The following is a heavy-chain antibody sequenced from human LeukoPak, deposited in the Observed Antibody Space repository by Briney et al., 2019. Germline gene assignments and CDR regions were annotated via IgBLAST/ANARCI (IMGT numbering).Heavy chain of an antibody. Sequence: ASVKVSCKASGGTFSSYAISWVRQAPGQGLEWMGRIIPIFGTANYTQKFQGRVTITTDESTSAAYMELSSLRSEDTAVYYCARATSGYFDYWGQGTLVTVSS. CDR3: ARATSGYFDY. V-gene: IGHV1-69*05. CDR2: IIPIFGTA. J-gene: IGHJ4*02. CDR1: GGTFSSYA. D-gene: IGHD1-26*01.